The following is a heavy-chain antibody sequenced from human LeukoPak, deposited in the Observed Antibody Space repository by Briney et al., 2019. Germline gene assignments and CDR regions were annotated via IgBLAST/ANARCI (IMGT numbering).Heavy chain of an antibody. J-gene: IGHJ6*02. Sequence: GASVKVSCKTSGYTFTAYYLNWVQQAPGQGLEYMGRIDPNSGAATYARKFQGRVTMTRDTSINTGYMEVTSLRSDDTAVYYCARDRGGGRPGWYNGMDVWGQGTTVTVSS. CDR2: IDPNSGAA. CDR3: ARDRGGGRPGWYNGMDV. D-gene: IGHD1-26*01. V-gene: IGHV1-2*02. CDR1: GYTFTAYY.